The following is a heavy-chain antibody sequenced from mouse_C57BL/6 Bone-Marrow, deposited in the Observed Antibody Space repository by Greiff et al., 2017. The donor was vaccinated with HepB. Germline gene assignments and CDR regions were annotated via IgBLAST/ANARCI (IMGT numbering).Heavy chain of an antibody. J-gene: IGHJ3*01. CDR2: IYPGSGNT. V-gene: IGHV1-76*01. CDR1: GYTFTDYY. Sequence: VKLMESGAELVRPGASVKLSCKASGYTFTDYYINWVKQRPGQGLEWIARIYPGSGNTYYNEKFKGKATLTAEKSSSTAYMQLSSLTSEDSAVYFCAILWFAYWGQGTLVTVSA. CDR3: AILWFAY.